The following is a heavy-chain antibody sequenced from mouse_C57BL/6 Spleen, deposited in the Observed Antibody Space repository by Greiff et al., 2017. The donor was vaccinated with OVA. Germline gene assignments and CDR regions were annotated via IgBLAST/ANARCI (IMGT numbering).Heavy chain of an antibody. Sequence: QVQLQQPGAELVRPGSSVKLSCKASGYTFTSYWMDWVKQRPGQGLEWIGNIYPSDSETHYNQKFKDKATLTVDKSSSTAYMQLSSLTSEDSAVYYCARRGQTAQALFDYWGQGTTLTVSS. CDR2: IYPSDSET. D-gene: IGHD3-2*02. CDR1: GYTFTSYW. J-gene: IGHJ2*01. CDR3: ARRGQTAQALFDY. V-gene: IGHV1-61*01.